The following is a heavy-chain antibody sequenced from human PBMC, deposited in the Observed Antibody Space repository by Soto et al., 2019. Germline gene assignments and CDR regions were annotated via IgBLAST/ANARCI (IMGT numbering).Heavy chain of an antibody. CDR3: AKWPVSFLDYYYGMDV. CDR1: GFTFRNYV. J-gene: IGHJ6*02. CDR2: ISVSGGST. D-gene: IGHD3-3*02. Sequence: GGSLRLSCTASGFTFRNYVMSWVRQAPGRGLEWVSAISVSGGSTFYADSVKGRFIISRDNSKNTLYLQMSSLRADDTAVYYCAKWPVSFLDYYYGMDVWGQGTTVTVSS. V-gene: IGHV3-23*01.